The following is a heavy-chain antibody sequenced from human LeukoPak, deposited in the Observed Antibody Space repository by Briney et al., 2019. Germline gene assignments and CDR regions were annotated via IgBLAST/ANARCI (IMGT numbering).Heavy chain of an antibody. CDR1: GYTLTELS. J-gene: IGHJ5*02. Sequence: ASVKVSCKVSGYTLTELSMHWARQAPGKGLEWMGGFDPEDGETIYAQKFQGRVTMTEDTSTDTAYMELSSLRSEDTAVYYCATLYYGGPRRYWFDPWGQGTLVTVSS. CDR3: ATLYYGGPRRYWFDP. D-gene: IGHD4-23*01. V-gene: IGHV1-24*01. CDR2: FDPEDGET.